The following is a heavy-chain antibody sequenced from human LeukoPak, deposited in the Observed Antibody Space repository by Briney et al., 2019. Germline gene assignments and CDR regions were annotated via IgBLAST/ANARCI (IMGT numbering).Heavy chain of an antibody. J-gene: IGHJ4*01. CDR3: ARDAQRGFDYSNSLKN. CDR1: GFIFSHHG. V-gene: IGHV3-33*01. CDR2: IWSDATNR. Sequence: PGGSLRLSCAASGFIFSHHGMHWVRQARGKGLEWVAVIWSDATNRFYADSVKGRFTISRDNSQNTVYLQMSGLRVKDTAIYYCARDAQRGFDYSNSLKNWGHGTLVTVSS. D-gene: IGHD4-11*01.